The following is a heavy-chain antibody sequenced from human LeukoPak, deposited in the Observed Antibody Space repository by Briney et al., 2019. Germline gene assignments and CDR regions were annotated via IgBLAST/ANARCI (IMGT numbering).Heavy chain of an antibody. Sequence: PGGSLRLSCVGSGFTFRNYAMNWVRQAPGKGLEWIGEINHSGSTNYNPSLKSRVTISVDTSKNQFSLKLSSVTAADTAVYYCARATVSTGSNWFDPWGQGTLVTVSS. CDR3: ARATVSTGSNWFDP. CDR1: GFTFRNYA. CDR2: INHSGST. J-gene: IGHJ5*02. D-gene: IGHD4-11*01. V-gene: IGHV4-34*01.